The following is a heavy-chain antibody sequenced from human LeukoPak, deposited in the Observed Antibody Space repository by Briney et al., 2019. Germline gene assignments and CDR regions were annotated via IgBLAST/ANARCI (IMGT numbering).Heavy chain of an antibody. CDR2: ISSSGSTI. CDR3: ARDFLHLGG. Sequence: GGSLRLSCAASGFTFSSYEMNWVRQAPGKGLEWVSYISSSGSTIYYADSVKGRFTISRDNAKNTLYLQMSSLRAEDTAVYYCARDFLHLGGWGQGTMVAVSS. CDR1: GFTFSSYE. J-gene: IGHJ3*01. D-gene: IGHD3-16*01. V-gene: IGHV3-48*03.